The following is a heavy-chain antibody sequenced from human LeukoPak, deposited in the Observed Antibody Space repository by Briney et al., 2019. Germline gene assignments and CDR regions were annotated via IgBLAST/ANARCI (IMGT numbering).Heavy chain of an antibody. V-gene: IGHV3-49*03. Sequence: SLTLSCTASGFTLYDYAMSWLRQAPGKGMAWVGFISSKPYGGTTEYAASVKGRFTISRDDSKSIAYLQMNSLKTEDTAVYYCTRDSGGSWYPDHYFDYWGQGTLVTVSS. CDR1: GFTLYDYA. CDR2: ISSKPYGGTT. J-gene: IGHJ4*02. CDR3: TRDSGGSWYPDHYFDY. D-gene: IGHD2-15*01.